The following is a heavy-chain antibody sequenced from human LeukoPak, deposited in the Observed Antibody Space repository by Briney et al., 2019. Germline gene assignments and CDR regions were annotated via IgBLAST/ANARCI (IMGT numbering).Heavy chain of an antibody. J-gene: IGHJ3*02. Sequence: TPETLSLTCTVSGGSIINSDYHWGWVRQPPGKGLEWIGTISYSGNTDYNPSLRSRVTISVDTSNNQFSLRLGSVTAADTAVYHCARHCCSGPAKRVFDIWGQGTMVTVSS. D-gene: IGHD2-15*01. CDR1: GGSIINSDYH. CDR2: ISYSGNT. CDR3: ARHCCSGPAKRVFDI. V-gene: IGHV4-39*01.